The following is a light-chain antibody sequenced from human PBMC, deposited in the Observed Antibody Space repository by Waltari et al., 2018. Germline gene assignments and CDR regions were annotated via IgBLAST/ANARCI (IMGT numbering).Light chain of an antibody. CDR3: EQYYSRPWT. J-gene: IGKJ1*01. V-gene: IGKV4-1*01. CDR1: QTVFYSSNNKNY. Sequence: DIVMTQTPESLAVSLGERATSNRKSSQTVFYSSNNKNYLAWYQQKPGQAPKLLIYWASTRESGVPDRFSGSGSGTDFTLTISSLQADDVAVYYCEQYYSRPWTFGQGTRVE. CDR2: WAS.